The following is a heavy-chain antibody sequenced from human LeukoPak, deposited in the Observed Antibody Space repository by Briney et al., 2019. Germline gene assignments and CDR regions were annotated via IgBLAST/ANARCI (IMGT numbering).Heavy chain of an antibody. V-gene: IGHV3-7*05. D-gene: IGHD1-14*01. Sequence: GGSLRLSCATSGFMFRSYWMTWVRQAPGKGLEWVANIKQGGSEINYLDSVRGRFTISRDDTRNSLYLQMNSLRVEDTAVYYCARDKSIPNLDAFDIWGQGTMVTVSS. CDR2: IKQGGSEI. J-gene: IGHJ3*02. CDR1: GFMFRSYW. CDR3: ARDKSIPNLDAFDI.